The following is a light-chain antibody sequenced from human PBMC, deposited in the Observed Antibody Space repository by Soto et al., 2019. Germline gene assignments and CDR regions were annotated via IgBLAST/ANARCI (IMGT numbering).Light chain of an antibody. V-gene: IGLV3-25*03. CDR1: ALPKKY. CDR3: QSTDGTGSFYV. J-gene: IGLJ1*01. CDR2: KDN. Sequence: SYELTQSPSVSVSPGQTARITCSGDALPKKYVYWYQLRPGQAPLLIVYKDNERPSGIPERFSGSGSGPTATLTISGVQAEDEADYYCQSTDGTGSFYVFGGGTKVTVL.